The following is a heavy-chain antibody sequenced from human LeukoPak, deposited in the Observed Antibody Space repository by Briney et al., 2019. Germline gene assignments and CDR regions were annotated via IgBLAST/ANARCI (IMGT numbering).Heavy chain of an antibody. V-gene: IGHV4-39*01. D-gene: IGHD3-10*01. CDR2: IYYSGST. CDR1: AGSISSSSYY. Sequence: SETLSLTCTVSAGSISSSSYYWGWIRQPPGKGLEWIGSIYYSGSTYYNPSLKSRVTISVDTSKNQFSLKLSSVTAADTAVYYCASIWFGELSHYYYGMDVWGQGTTVTVSS. J-gene: IGHJ6*02. CDR3: ASIWFGELSHYYYGMDV.